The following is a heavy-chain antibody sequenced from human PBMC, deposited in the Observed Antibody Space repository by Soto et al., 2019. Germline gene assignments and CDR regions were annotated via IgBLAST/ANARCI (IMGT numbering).Heavy chain of an antibody. CDR2: INPNSGGT. D-gene: IGHD2-2*02. V-gene: IGHV1-2*02. CDR3: ARAVVPAAIWGVDY. J-gene: IGHJ4*02. Sequence: GASVKVSCKASGYTFTGYYMHWVRQAPGQGLEWMGWINPNSGGTNYAQKFQGRVTMTRDTSISTAYMELSRLRSDDTAVYYCARAVVPAAIWGVDYWVQGTLVTVSS. CDR1: GYTFTGYY.